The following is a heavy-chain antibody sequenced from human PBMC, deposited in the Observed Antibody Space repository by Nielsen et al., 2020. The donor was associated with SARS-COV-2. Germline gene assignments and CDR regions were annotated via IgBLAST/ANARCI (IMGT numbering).Heavy chain of an antibody. CDR2: IYHSGST. V-gene: IGHV4-30-4*01. CDR1: GDSISSGDYY. J-gene: IGHJ5*02. CDR3: ARQTLSVAGTSWFDP. D-gene: IGHD6-19*01. Sequence: SETLSLTCTVSGDSISSGDYYWSWIRQPPGKGLEWITYIYHSGSTNYNPSLKSRVTISVDTSKNQFSLKLSSVTAADTAVYYCARQTLSVAGTSWFDPWGQGTLVTVSS.